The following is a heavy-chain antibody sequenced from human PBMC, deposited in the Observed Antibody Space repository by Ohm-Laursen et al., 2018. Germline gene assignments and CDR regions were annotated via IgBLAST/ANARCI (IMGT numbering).Heavy chain of an antibody. CDR1: GFTFSGYA. J-gene: IGHJ4*02. CDR3: AKRGSQWLETEGSNPRPYYFDY. CDR2: VTGSGRTT. D-gene: IGHD6-19*01. Sequence: SLRLSCAASGFTFSGYAMSWVRQAPGKGPEWVSVVTGSGRTTYYRDSVKGRFTISRDNSKNTLYLQMNSLRAEDTAVYYCAKRGSQWLETEGSNPRPYYFDYWGQGTLVTVSS. V-gene: IGHV3-23*01.